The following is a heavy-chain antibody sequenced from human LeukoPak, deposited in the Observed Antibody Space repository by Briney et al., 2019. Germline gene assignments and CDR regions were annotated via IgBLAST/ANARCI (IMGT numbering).Heavy chain of an antibody. V-gene: IGHV3-23*01. CDR1: GFTFDNYA. CDR3: AKSLGGNYYYYGMDV. Sequence: GGSLRLSCTASGFTFDNYAMIWVRQASGKGLEWVSVISGSGDGTDSADSVRGRFTISRDNSKNTLYLEMSSLRVEDTAVYYCAKSLGGNYYYYGMDVWGQGTTVTVSS. D-gene: IGHD7-27*01. J-gene: IGHJ6*02. CDR2: ISGSGDGT.